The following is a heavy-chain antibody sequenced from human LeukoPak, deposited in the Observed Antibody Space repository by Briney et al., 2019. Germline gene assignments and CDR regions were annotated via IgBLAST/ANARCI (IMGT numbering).Heavy chain of an antibody. D-gene: IGHD4-17*01. J-gene: IGHJ6*03. CDR2: IYTSGST. V-gene: IGHV4-4*07. CDR3: ARDNATPDDYGDYGEYYYYYMDV. Sequence: TSETLSLTCTVSGGSISSYYWSWIRQPAGKGLEWIGRIYTSGSTNYNPSLKSRVTISVDTSKNQFSLKLSSVTAAATAVYYCARDNATPDDYGDYGEYYYYYMDVWGKGTTVTVSS. CDR1: GGSISSYY.